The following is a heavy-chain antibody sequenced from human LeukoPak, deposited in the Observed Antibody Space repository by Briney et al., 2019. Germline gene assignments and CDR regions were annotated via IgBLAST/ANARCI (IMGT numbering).Heavy chain of an antibody. V-gene: IGHV3-30*02. D-gene: IGHD3-16*01. CDR2: IRYDGSNK. Sequence: PGGSLRLSCAASGFTFSSYGMHWVRQAPGKGLEWVAFIRYDGSNKYYADSVKGRFTISRDNSKNTLYLQMNSLRAEDTAVYYCAKDFNVLYAGGDAFDIWGQGTMVTVSS. CDR3: AKDFNVLYAGGDAFDI. J-gene: IGHJ3*02. CDR1: GFTFSSYG.